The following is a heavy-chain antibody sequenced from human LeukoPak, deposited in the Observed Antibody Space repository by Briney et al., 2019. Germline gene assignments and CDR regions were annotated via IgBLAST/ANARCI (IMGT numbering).Heavy chain of an antibody. Sequence: GGSLRLSCAASGFTFSSYAMSWVRQAPGKGLEWVSAISGSGGSTYYADSVKGRFTISRDNSKNTLYLQMNSLRAEDTAVSYCSKETNLVGATRGGAFDYWGQGTLVTVSS. CDR1: GFTFSSYA. J-gene: IGHJ4*02. CDR2: ISGSGGST. D-gene: IGHD1-26*01. V-gene: IGHV3-23*01. CDR3: SKETNLVGATRGGAFDY.